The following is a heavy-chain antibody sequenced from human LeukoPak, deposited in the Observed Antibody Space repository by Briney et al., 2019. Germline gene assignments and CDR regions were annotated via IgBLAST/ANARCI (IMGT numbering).Heavy chain of an antibody. CDR3: ARVCSTNYYGSGGRPFLFDY. D-gene: IGHD3-10*01. J-gene: IGHJ4*02. CDR2: ISTYYGNT. CDR1: GYTFTSYG. Sequence: GASVKVSCKASGYTFTSYGFSWVRQAPGQGLEWMGWISTYYGNTNYAQKLQDRVTMTTDTSTSTAYMELTSLRSDDTAVYYCARVCSTNYYGSGGRPFLFDYWGQGTVVTVSS. V-gene: IGHV1-18*01.